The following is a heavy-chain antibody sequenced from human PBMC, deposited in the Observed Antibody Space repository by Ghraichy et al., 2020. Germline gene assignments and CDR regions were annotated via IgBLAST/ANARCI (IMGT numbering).Heavy chain of an antibody. D-gene: IGHD4-23*01. Sequence: GGSLRLSCAASGFTFSSYGMHWVRQAPGKGLEWVAVISYDGSNKYYADSVKGRFTISRDNSKNTLYLQMNSLRAEDTAVYYCAKEKDLRWYRYDAFDIWGQGTMVTVSS. CDR3: AKEKDLRWYRYDAFDI. CDR1: GFTFSSYG. J-gene: IGHJ3*02. CDR2: ISYDGSNK. V-gene: IGHV3-30*18.